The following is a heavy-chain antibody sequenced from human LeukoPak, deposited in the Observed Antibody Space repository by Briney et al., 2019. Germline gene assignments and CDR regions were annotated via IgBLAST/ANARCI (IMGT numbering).Heavy chain of an antibody. V-gene: IGHV3-21*01. CDR2: ISSSSSYI. J-gene: IGHJ3*02. D-gene: IGHD3-3*01. Sequence: GGSLRLSCAASGFTFSRYWMHWVCQTPGKGLVWVSSISSSSSYIYYADSVKGRFTISRDNAKNSLYLQMNSLRAEDTAVYYCARPGYYDFWSGFGAAFDIWGQGTMVTVSS. CDR1: GFTFSRYW. CDR3: ARPGYYDFWSGFGAAFDI.